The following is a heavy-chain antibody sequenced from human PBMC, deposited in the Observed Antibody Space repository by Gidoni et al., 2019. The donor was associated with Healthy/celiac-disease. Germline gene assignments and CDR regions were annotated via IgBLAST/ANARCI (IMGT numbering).Heavy chain of an antibody. CDR2: ISSSSSYI. Sequence: EVQLVESGGGLVQPGGSLSLSCAASGFTFSSYSMNWVRQAPGKGLEWVSSISSSSSYIYYADSVKGRFTISRDNAKNSLYLQMNSLRAEDTAVYYCARDGTTDLGSAFDIWGQGTMVTVSS. V-gene: IGHV3-21*01. CDR1: GFTFSSYS. D-gene: IGHD1-1*01. J-gene: IGHJ3*02. CDR3: ARDGTTDLGSAFDI.